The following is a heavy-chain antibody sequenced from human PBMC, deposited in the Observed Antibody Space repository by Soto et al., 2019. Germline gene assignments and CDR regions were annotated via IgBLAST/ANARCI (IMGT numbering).Heavy chain of an antibody. CDR2: INWNGGST. CDR3: ASRHYDSSGPDDY. Sequence: GGSLRLSCAASGFTFDDYGMSWVRQAPGKGLEWVSGINWNGGSTGYADSVKGRFTISRDNAKNSLYLQMNRLRAEDTALYYCASRHYDSSGPDDYWGQGTLVTVSS. CDR1: GFTFDDYG. V-gene: IGHV3-20*04. J-gene: IGHJ4*02. D-gene: IGHD3-22*01.